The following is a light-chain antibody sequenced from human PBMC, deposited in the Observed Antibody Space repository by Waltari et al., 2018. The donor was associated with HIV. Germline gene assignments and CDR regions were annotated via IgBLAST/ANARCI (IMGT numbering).Light chain of an antibody. CDR3: HSYDSSLSGDVI. V-gene: IGLV1-40*01. J-gene: IGLJ2*01. Sequence: QSVLPQPPSVSGAPGQRVTISCTGSSSNIGAGYDVHWYQQLPGTAPKLLIYGNNNRPSGVPDRFSGSKSGTSASLAITGLRAADEADYYCHSYDSSLSGDVIFGGGTTLTVL. CDR1: SSNIGAGYD. CDR2: GNN.